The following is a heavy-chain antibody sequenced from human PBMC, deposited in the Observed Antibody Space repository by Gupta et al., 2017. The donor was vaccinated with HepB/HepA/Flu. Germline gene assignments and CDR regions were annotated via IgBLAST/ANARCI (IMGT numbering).Heavy chain of an antibody. J-gene: IGHJ4*02. D-gene: IGHD3-3*01. CDR3: ARVNDNYDFWSGLDY. CDR2: ITGTGGST. CDR1: GFTLRSGA. Sequence: EVQLLEYGGGWVQPGGSLRLSCAASGFTLRSGAMSWVRQGPGKRLEWVSGITGTGGSTYYADSVKGRFTISRDNSKNTLYLQMNSLRGDDTAVYYCARVNDNYDFWSGLDYWGQGSLVSVSS. V-gene: IGHV3-23*01.